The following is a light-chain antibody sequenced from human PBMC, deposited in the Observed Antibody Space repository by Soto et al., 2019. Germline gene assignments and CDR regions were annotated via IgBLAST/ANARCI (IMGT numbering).Light chain of an antibody. V-gene: IGKV1-9*01. CDR1: QGISNF. CDR3: QQLNSYPRT. Sequence: DIQLTQSPSFLSASVGDRVTITCRASQGISNFLAWYQQKPGNAPKLLIYAASTLESGVPSRFSGSGSGTEFPLPISSLQSEDFATYYCQQLNSYPRTFGQGTKVQIK. CDR2: AAS. J-gene: IGKJ1*01.